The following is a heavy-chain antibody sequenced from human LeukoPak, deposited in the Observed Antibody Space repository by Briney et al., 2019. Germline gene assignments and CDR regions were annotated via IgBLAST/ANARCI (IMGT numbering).Heavy chain of an antibody. CDR2: ISSGGTYE. Sequence: AGGSLRLSCAASGFTFSNYAMHWARQAPGKGLEWVSLISSGGTYEYYADSVKGRFTISRDNSKNTLYLQLNSLRAEDTAVYYRARDSTYYYDSGSSGPHYFDNWGQGTLVTVSS. CDR1: GFTFSNYA. CDR3: ARDSTYYYDSGSSGPHYFDN. V-gene: IGHV3-30*01. D-gene: IGHD3-10*01. J-gene: IGHJ4*02.